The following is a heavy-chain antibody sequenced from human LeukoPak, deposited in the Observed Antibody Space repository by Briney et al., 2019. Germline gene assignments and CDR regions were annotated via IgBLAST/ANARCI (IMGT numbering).Heavy chain of an antibody. CDR1: GFTFSSRW. CDR3: ARVFMNSDDSQYRPLDC. J-gene: IGHJ4*02. Sequence: PGGSLRLSCAASGFTFSSRWMSWVRQAPGKGREWVAKIKQDGSEKDYVDSVKGRFTISRDNAENSLYLQMNSLTTGDTAVYFCARVFMNSDDSQYRPLDCWGQGTLVTVSS. D-gene: IGHD3-22*01. CDR2: IKQDGSEK. V-gene: IGHV3-7*01.